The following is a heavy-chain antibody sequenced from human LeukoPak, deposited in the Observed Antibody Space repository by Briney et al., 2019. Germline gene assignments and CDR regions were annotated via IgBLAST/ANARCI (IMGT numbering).Heavy chain of an antibody. CDR3: AARSYRGSLDY. J-gene: IGHJ4*02. CDR1: GFTFTSSA. Sequence: ASVKVSCKASGFTFTSSAMQWVRQARGQRLEWVGWIFVGSGNTNYAQKFQERVTITRDMSTSTAYMELSSLRSEATAVYYCAARSYRGSLDYWGQGTLVTVSS. CDR2: IFVGSGNT. D-gene: IGHD1-26*01. V-gene: IGHV1-58*02.